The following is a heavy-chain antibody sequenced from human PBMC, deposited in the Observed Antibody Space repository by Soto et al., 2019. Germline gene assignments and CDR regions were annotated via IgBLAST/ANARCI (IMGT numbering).Heavy chain of an antibody. V-gene: IGHV4-31*03. D-gene: IGHD6-13*01. J-gene: IGHJ5*02. CDR1: GGSISSGGYY. CDR3: ARRPTYSSSSVAP. Sequence: SETLSLTCTVSGGSISSGGYYWTWNRQHPGKGLEWIGYIYYSGSTYYNPSLKSRVTISVDTSKNQFSLKLSSVTAADTAVYYCARRPTYSSSSVAPWGQGTLVTVSS. CDR2: IYYSGST.